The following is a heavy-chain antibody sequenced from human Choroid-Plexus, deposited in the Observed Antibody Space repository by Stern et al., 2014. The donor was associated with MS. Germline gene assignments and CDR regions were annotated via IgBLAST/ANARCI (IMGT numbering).Heavy chain of an antibody. J-gene: IGHJ5*02. D-gene: IGHD2/OR15-2a*01. CDR1: GFTFGSCA. Sequence: VQLLESGGGVVQPGRPLRLSCVASGFTFGSCAMHWVRQATGKGLEWVAGVSYDGSNKYYADSVKGRFTISRDNSQNTLYIQMSSLRPEDTAVYYCAKDRQYLTYFFDHWGQGSLVTVSS. CDR2: VSYDGSNK. CDR3: AKDRQYLTYFFDH. V-gene: IGHV3-30*18.